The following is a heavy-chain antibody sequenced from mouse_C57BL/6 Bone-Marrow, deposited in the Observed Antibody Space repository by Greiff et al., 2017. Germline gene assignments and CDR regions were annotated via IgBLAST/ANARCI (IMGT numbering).Heavy chain of an antibody. D-gene: IGHD4-1*01. V-gene: IGHV1-50*01. J-gene: IGHJ1*03. CDR1: GYTFTSYW. CDR2: IDPSDSYT. Sequence: QVQLQQPGAELVKPGASVKLSCKASGYTFTSYWMQWVKQRPGQGLEWIGEIDPSDSYTNSNQKFKGKATLTVDTSSRTAYMQLSSLTSEDSAVYYCASELTGTWRYFDVWGTGTTVTVSS. CDR3: ASELTGTWRYFDV.